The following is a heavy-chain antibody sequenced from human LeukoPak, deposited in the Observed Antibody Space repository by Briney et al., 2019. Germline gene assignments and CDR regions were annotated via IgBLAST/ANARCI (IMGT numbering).Heavy chain of an antibody. CDR3: ARAGGTAGSNWYFDL. CDR2: INSVGSST. V-gene: IGHV3-74*01. Sequence: GGSLRLACAASGFTFSSYWMHWDRQAPGKGLVWVSRINSVGSSTSYADSVKGRFTISRDNAKNTLYLQMNSLRAEDTAVYYCARAGGTAGSNWYFDLWGRGTLVTVSS. D-gene: IGHD6-13*01. J-gene: IGHJ2*01. CDR1: GFTFSSYW.